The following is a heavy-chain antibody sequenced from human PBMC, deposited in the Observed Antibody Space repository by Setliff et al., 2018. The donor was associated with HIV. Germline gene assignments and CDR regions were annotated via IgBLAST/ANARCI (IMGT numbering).Heavy chain of an antibody. D-gene: IGHD2-2*01. CDR3: TRHRVVPAALNWFDP. Sequence: SVKVSCKASGYTFTSYDIHWVRQAPGQGVEWVGKISPILGIANYAQKFQGRVTITADESASTAYMELSSLRSEDTAVYYCTRHRVVPAALNWFDPWGQGTLVTVSS. V-gene: IGHV1-69*04. J-gene: IGHJ5*02. CDR1: GYTFTSYD. CDR2: ISPILGIA.